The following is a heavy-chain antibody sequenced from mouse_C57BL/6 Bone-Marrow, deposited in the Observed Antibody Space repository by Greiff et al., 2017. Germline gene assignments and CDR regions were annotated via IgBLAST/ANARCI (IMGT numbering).Heavy chain of an antibody. CDR1: GFTFSSYA. V-gene: IGHV5-4*01. J-gene: IGHJ2*01. CDR2: ISDGGSYT. CDR3: ARGLGSY. Sequence: EVQLVESGGGLVKPGGSLKLSCAASGFTFSSYAMSWVRQTPEKRLEWVATISDGGSYTYYPDNVKGRFTISRDNAKNNLYLQMGHLKSEDTAMYYCARGLGSYWGQGTTLTVSS. D-gene: IGHD4-1*01.